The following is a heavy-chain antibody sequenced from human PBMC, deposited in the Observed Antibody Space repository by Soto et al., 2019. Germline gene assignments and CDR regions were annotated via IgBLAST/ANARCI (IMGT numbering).Heavy chain of an antibody. J-gene: IGHJ4*02. Sequence: EVRLVQSGGGLVQPGGSLRLSCAASLFIVSDNYMSWVRQAPGKGLEWVSLIYSGGGTDYAESVKGRFTISRDNSKNTLYLQMNSLKAEDTGIYYCATRMTTAPYWGLGTVVTVSS. CDR2: IYSGGGT. V-gene: IGHV3-66*01. CDR1: LFIVSDNY. D-gene: IGHD4-17*01. CDR3: ATRMTTAPY.